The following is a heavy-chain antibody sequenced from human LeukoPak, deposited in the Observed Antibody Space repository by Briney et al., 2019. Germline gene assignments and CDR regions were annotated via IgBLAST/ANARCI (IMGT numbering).Heavy chain of an antibody. V-gene: IGHV3-74*01. CDR2: INGDGSTT. Sequence: GSLRLSCAAWGFTFNKYWMHWVRQAPGKGLVWVSRINGDGSTTSYADSVKGGFTISRDNAKNTLYLQMSSLRVEDTAVYYCATGNYYDSRGYYTFGHWGQGTLVTVSS. CDR3: ATGNYYDSRGYYTFGH. D-gene: IGHD3-22*01. J-gene: IGHJ4*02. CDR1: GFTFNKYW.